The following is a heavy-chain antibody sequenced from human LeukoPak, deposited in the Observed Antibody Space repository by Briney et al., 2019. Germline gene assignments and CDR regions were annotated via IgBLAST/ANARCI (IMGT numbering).Heavy chain of an antibody. CDR3: ARALGVVKDKWFDP. V-gene: IGHV4-59*01. CDR2: IYYSGST. J-gene: IGHJ5*02. Sequence: SETLSLTCTVSGGSISSYYWSWIRQPPGKGLEWIGYIYYSGSTNYNPSLKSRVTISVDTSKNQFSLKLSSVTAADTAVYYCARALGVVKDKWFDPWGQGTLVTVSS. CDR1: GGSISSYY. D-gene: IGHD2-2*01.